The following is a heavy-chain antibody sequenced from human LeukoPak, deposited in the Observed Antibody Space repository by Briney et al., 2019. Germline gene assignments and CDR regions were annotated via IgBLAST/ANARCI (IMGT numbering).Heavy chain of an antibody. CDR1: GFTFSSYA. V-gene: IGHV3-30*04. J-gene: IGHJ4*02. D-gene: IGHD3-10*01. CDR3: ARGRTRGSGRYYFDY. Sequence: GRSLRLSCAASGFTFSSYAMHWVRQAPGKGLEWVAVISYDGSNKYYADSVKGRFTISRDNSKNTLYLQMNSLRAEDTAAYYCARGRTRGSGRYYFDYWGQGTLVTVSS. CDR2: ISYDGSNK.